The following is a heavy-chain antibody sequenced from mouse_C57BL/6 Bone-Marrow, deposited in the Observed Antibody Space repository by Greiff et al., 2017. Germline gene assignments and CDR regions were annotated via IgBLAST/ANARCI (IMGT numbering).Heavy chain of an antibody. Sequence: QVQLQQPGAELVMPGASVKLSCKASGYTFTSYWMHWVKQRPGQGLEWIGEIDPSDSYTNYHQKFKGKSTLTVDKSSSTAYMQLSSLTSEDSAVYYCARDDGYCDYFGYWGRGTALPVSA. CDR1: GYTFTSYW. J-gene: IGHJ2*01. V-gene: IGHV1-69*01. CDR2: IDPSDSYT. D-gene: IGHD2-3*01. CDR3: ARDDGYCDYFGY.